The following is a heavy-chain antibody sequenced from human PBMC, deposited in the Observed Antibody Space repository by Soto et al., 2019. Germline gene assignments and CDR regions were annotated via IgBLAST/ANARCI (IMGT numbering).Heavy chain of an antibody. J-gene: IGHJ5*02. CDR3: ARGPIAAADWFDP. D-gene: IGHD6-13*01. Sequence: QVQLVQSGAEEKKPGASVKVSCKASGYTFTTYAMHWVRQAPGQGLEWMGWINGGNGNTKYSQKFQGRVTITRDTSASTAYMELSSLRSEDTAVYYCARGPIAAADWFDPWGQGTLVTVSS. V-gene: IGHV1-3*05. CDR1: GYTFTTYA. CDR2: INGGNGNT.